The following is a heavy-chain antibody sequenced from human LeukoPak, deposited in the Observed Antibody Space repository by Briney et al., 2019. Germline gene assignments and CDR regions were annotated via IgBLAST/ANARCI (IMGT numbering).Heavy chain of an antibody. J-gene: IGHJ4*02. D-gene: IGHD2-21*01. CDR3: ARLYDPYSYFDY. CDR1: GGSIRSYY. V-gene: IGHV4-59*01. CDR2: IYYSGST. Sequence: SETLSLTCTVSGGSIRSYYWSWIRQPPGKGLEWIGYIYYSGSTNYNPSLKSRVTISVDTSKDQFSLKLSSVTAADTAVYYCARLYDPYSYFDYWGQGTLVTVSS.